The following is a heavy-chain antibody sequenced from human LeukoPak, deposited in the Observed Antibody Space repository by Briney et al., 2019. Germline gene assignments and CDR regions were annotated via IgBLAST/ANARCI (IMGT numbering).Heavy chain of an antibody. D-gene: IGHD6-6*01. Sequence: SETLSLTCTVSGGSISSSSYYWGWIRQPPGKGLEWIGSIYYSGSTYYNPSLKSRVTISVDTSKNQFSLKLSSVTAADTAVYYCARLRVPRGYFDYWGQGTLVTVSS. CDR3: ARLRVPRGYFDY. CDR2: IYYSGST. J-gene: IGHJ4*02. CDR1: GGSISSSSYY. V-gene: IGHV4-39*01.